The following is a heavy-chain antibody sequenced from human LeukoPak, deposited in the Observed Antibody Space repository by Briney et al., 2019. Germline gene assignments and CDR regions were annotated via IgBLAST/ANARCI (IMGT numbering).Heavy chain of an antibody. CDR1: GFTFSSYS. V-gene: IGHV3-21*01. CDR3: ARDEYYYDSSGVGNHYYYYGMDV. Sequence: PGGSLRLSCAASGFTFSSYSMNWVRQAPGKGPEWVSSISSSSSYIYYADSVKGRFTISRDNAKNSLYLQMNSLRAEDTAVYYCARDEYYYDSSGVGNHYYYYGMDVWGQGTTVTVSS. CDR2: ISSSSSYI. D-gene: IGHD3-22*01. J-gene: IGHJ6*02.